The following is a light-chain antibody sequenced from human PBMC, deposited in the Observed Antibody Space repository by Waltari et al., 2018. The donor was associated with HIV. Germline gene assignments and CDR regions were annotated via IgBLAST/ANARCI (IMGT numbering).Light chain of an antibody. Sequence: QSALTQPASVSGSPGQSITISCTGTSSDVGGYHYVSWYQQPPGKAPKNMIYEVSKRPSGVVNRFSGAKSGNKADLTVSGLQAEDVADYYCSSYTSSSTRVFGGGTNLTVL. CDR1: SSDVGGYHY. CDR2: EVS. J-gene: IGLJ3*02. V-gene: IGLV2-14*01. CDR3: SSYTSSSTRV.